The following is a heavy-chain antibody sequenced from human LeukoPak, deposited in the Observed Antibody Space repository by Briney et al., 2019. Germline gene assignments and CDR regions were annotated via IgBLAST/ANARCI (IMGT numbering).Heavy chain of an antibody. CDR2: IYYSGST. J-gene: IGHJ4*02. CDR1: GDSIRSYY. Sequence: TLSLTCTVSGDSIRSYYWSRIRQPPGKGLEWIGYIYYSGSTYYNPSLKSRVTISVDTSKNQFSLKLSSVTAADTAVYYCARGRTMIVVDWGQGTLVTVSS. V-gene: IGHV4-30-4*08. CDR3: ARGRTMIVVD. D-gene: IGHD3-22*01.